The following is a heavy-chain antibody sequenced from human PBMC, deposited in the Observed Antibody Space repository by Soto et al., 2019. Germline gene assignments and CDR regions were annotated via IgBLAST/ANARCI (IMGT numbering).Heavy chain of an antibody. Sequence: ESGPTLVNPTQTLTLTCTFSGFSLSTSGVGEGWIRQPPGKALEWLALIYWDDDKRYSPSLKSRLTITKDTSKNQLVLTMTNMDPVDTATYYCASTKRLGFIAAAVNWGQGTLVTVSS. CDR3: ASTKRLGFIAAAVN. D-gene: IGHD6-13*01. CDR1: GFSLSTSGVG. CDR2: IYWDDDK. J-gene: IGHJ4*02. V-gene: IGHV2-5*02.